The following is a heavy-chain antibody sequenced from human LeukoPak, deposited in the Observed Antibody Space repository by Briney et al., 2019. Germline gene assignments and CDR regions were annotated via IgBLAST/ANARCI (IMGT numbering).Heavy chain of an antibody. J-gene: IGHJ4*02. Sequence: GGSLRLSCAASGFTFSSYAMSWVRQAPGKGLEWVSAISGSGGGTYYADFVKGRFTISRDNSKNTLYLQMNSLRAEDTAVYYCAKDASSYYDSSGYLDHWGQGTLVTVSS. D-gene: IGHD3-22*01. CDR2: ISGSGGGT. CDR1: GFTFSSYA. CDR3: AKDASSYYDSSGYLDH. V-gene: IGHV3-23*01.